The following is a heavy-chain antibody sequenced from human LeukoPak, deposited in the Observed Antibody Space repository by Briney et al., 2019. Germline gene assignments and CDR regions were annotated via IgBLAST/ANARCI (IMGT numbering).Heavy chain of an antibody. Sequence: PSETLSLTCAVYGGSFSGYYWSWIRQPPGKGLEWIGEINHSGSTNYNPSLKSRVTISVDTSKNQFSLKLSYVTAADTAVYYCGTGDSYGSDYWGQGTLVTVSS. CDR2: INHSGST. D-gene: IGHD5-18*01. CDR1: GGSFSGYY. V-gene: IGHV4-34*01. CDR3: GTGDSYGSDY. J-gene: IGHJ4*02.